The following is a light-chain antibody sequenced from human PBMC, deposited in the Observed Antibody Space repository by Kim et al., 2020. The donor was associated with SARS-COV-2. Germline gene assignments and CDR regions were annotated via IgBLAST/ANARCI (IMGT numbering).Light chain of an antibody. CDR2: AAF. CDR1: QGISSY. Sequence: DIQLTQSPSFLSVSVGDRVSITCRASQGISSYLAWYQQKPGKAPQLLIYAAFPLQSGVPSRFSGSGSGTEFTLTISSLQPEEFATYYCQQLNSYPRLTFGGGTKVDIK. CDR3: QQLNSYPRLT. V-gene: IGKV1-9*01. J-gene: IGKJ4*02.